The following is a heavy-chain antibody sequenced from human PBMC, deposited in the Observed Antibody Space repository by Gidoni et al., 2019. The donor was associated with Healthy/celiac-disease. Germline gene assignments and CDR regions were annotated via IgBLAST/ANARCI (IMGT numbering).Heavy chain of an antibody. J-gene: IGHJ6*02. D-gene: IGHD6-6*01. Sequence: EVQLVESGGGLVKPGGYLRLSCAASGFTFSSYSMTWVRQAPGKGLGWVSSISSSSSYIYYADSVKGRFTISRDNAKNSLYLQMNSLRAEDTAVYYCARDSARRGYDYYYGMDVWGQGTTVTVSS. CDR1: GFTFSSYS. V-gene: IGHV3-21*01. CDR2: ISSSSSYI. CDR3: ARDSARRGYDYYYGMDV.